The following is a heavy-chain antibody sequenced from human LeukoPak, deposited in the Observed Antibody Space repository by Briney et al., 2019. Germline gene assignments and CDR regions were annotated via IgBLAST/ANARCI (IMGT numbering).Heavy chain of an antibody. CDR1: GNTLTELS. J-gene: IGHJ5*02. CDR3: ATDPIIMVRGVIIEGFDP. D-gene: IGHD3-10*01. CDR2: FDPEDGET. V-gene: IGHV1-24*01. Sequence: GASVTVSCKVSGNTLTELSMDWVRQAPAKGLEWMGGFDPEDGETIYAQKFQGRVTMTEDTSTDTAYMELSSLRSEDTAVYYCATDPIIMVRGVIIEGFDPWGQGTLVTVSS.